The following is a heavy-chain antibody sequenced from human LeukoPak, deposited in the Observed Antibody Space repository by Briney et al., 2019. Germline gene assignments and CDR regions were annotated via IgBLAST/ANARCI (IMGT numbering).Heavy chain of an antibody. J-gene: IGHJ4*02. D-gene: IGHD3-10*01. CDR2: INAGSGDT. Sequence: ASVKVSCKASGYTFTTSAMHWVRQAPGQRLEWMGWINAGSGDTKYLQKFQGRVTFTRDTSASTAYMALSSPRFEDTAVYFCARDQSLGSYPDYWGQGTLVTVSS. CDR1: GYTFTTSA. V-gene: IGHV1-3*01. CDR3: ARDQSLGSYPDY.